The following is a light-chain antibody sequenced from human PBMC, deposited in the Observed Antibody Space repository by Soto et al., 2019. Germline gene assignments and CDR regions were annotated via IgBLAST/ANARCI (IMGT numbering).Light chain of an antibody. CDR2: GAS. V-gene: IGKV3-20*01. J-gene: IGKJ1*01. Sequence: EIVLTQSPGTLSLSPGERATRACRASQSVSNNYLAWYQQKPGQAPRLVIYGASNRATGIPDRGSASGSGTDCTLTISRLEPEDFAVYYCQQYISSPLTVGQGTKVEIK. CDR3: QQYISSPLT. CDR1: QSVSNNY.